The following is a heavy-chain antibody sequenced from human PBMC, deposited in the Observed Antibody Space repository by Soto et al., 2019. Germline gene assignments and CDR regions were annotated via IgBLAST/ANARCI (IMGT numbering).Heavy chain of an antibody. D-gene: IGHD6-19*01. CDR2: ISGSGGST. CDR1: GFTFSSYA. Sequence: GGSLRLSCAASGFTFSSYAMSWVRQAPGKGLEWVSAISGSGGSTYYADSVKGRFTISRDNSKNTLYLQMNSLRAEDTAVYYCAKFRSGPEQWLVYGDAFDIWGQGTMVTVSS. V-gene: IGHV3-23*01. J-gene: IGHJ3*02. CDR3: AKFRSGPEQWLVYGDAFDI.